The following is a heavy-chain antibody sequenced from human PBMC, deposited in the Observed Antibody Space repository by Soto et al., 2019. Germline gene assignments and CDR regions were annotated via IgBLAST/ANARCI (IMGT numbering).Heavy chain of an antibody. Sequence: QMQLQESGPGLVKPSETLSLTCSVSGASIRRYYWHWIRQTPGKGLEWIGYVYTSDYTRYSSSLKSRVTISVETYKSQFCLRLNSVTAADTAVYSCASSAGHLGDCFYYTGMDVWGQGTTGTASS. D-gene: IGHD2-21*01. CDR3: ASSAGHLGDCFYYTGMDV. J-gene: IGHJ6*02. V-gene: IGHV4-4*08. CDR1: GASIRRYY. CDR2: VYTSDYT.